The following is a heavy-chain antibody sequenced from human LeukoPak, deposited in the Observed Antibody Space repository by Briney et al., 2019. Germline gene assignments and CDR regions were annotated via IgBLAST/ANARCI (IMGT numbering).Heavy chain of an antibody. V-gene: IGHV3-23*01. CDR1: GFSFSSYA. CDR2: ITGRGDHT. J-gene: IGHJ5*02. CDR3: ATGLGLAIVSTLDR. Sequence: GGSLRLSCVVSGFSFSSYAMTWVRQAPGKGLEWVSGITGRGDHTYYADSAKGRFTISRDNFKNTVFLEMNSLRDEDTAVYYCATGLGLAIVSTLDRWGQGTLVTVSS. D-gene: IGHD1-26*01.